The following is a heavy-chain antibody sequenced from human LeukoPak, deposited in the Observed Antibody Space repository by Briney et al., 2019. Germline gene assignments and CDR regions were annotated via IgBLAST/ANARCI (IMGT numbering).Heavy chain of an antibody. CDR1: SASINSSPYF. CDR2: ISYSGTS. CDR3: ARVGYSSSVDY. D-gene: IGHD6-13*01. J-gene: IGHJ4*02. V-gene: IGHV4-39*07. Sequence: SETLSLTCSVSSASINSSPYFWAWIRQSPGKGLEWIATISYSGTSYYNPSLKSRVTISVDTSKNQFSLKLSSVTAADTAVYYCARVGYSSSVDYWGQGTLVTVSS.